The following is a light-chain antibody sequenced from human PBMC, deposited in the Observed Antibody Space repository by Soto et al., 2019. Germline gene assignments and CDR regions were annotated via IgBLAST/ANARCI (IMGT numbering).Light chain of an antibody. CDR3: GGGDGSLNGWV. CDR2: ANN. V-gene: IGLV1-44*01. Sequence: QSVLTQPPSASGTPGQRVTISCSGSSSNIGSNTVNWYQQLPGTAPKLLIYANNQRPSGVPDRFSGSKSGTSASLAISGLQSEDEADYYCGGGDGSLNGWVFGGGTKLTVL. CDR1: SSNIGSNT. J-gene: IGLJ3*02.